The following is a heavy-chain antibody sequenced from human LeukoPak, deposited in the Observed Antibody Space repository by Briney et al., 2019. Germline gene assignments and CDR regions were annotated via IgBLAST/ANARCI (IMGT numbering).Heavy chain of an antibody. CDR1: GFTFNNYD. J-gene: IGHJ4*02. V-gene: IGHV3-48*01. CDR2: ITSSSRTI. Sequence: GGSLRLSCAASGFTFNNYDMHWVRQAPGKGLEWVSYITSSSRTIYYADSVKGRFTISRGNAKNSLYLQMNSLRVEDTAVYYCGRGHWGLDYWGQGTLVTVSS. D-gene: IGHD7-27*01. CDR3: GRGHWGLDY.